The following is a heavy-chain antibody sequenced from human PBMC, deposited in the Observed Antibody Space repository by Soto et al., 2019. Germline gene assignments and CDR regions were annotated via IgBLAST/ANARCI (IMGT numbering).Heavy chain of an antibody. V-gene: IGHV4-31*03. CDR2: IYYSGRT. CDR1: CGSITSGDYY. D-gene: IGHD6-6*01. Sequence: SETLSLTCTFSCGSITSGDYYWTWIRQPPGKGLEWIGYIYYSGRTYYNPSLNSRVSISVDTTENQFSLKVTSVTAADTSLYYCARGSFSSSSSWFDPWGRGTLVTVSS. CDR3: ARGSFSSSSSWFDP. J-gene: IGHJ5*02.